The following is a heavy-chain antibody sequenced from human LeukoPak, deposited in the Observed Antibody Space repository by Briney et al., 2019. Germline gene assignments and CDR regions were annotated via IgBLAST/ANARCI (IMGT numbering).Heavy chain of an antibody. D-gene: IGHD1-26*01. J-gene: IGHJ4*02. Sequence: GGSLRLSCAASGFTFSSYGMHWVRQAPGKGLEWVAFISYDGSNKYYADSVKGRFTISRDNSKNTLYLQMNNLRADDTAVYYCARGGHDGTYYLSYWGQGTLVTVSS. CDR2: ISYDGSNK. CDR3: ARGGHDGTYYLSY. CDR1: GFTFSSYG. V-gene: IGHV3-30*03.